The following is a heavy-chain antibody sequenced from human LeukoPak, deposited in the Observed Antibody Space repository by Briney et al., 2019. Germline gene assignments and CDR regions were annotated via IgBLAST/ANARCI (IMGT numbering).Heavy chain of an antibody. J-gene: IGHJ3*02. CDR3: ARPTTVTTISADAFDI. CDR1: GFTFSDYT. CDR2: ISSGGTYK. V-gene: IGHV3-21*01. D-gene: IGHD4-17*01. Sequence: PGGSLRLSCAASGFTFSDYTMNWVRQAPGKGLEWVSSISSGGTYKYYADSVKGRFTISRDNAQNSLYLEMNSLRAEDSSVYYCARPTTVTTISADAFDIWGQGTMVTVSS.